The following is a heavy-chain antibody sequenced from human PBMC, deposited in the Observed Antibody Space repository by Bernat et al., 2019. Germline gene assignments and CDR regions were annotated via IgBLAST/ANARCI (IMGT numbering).Heavy chain of an antibody. CDR3: AGSNWNDQTVP. V-gene: IGHV3-53*02. CDR2: IYSGGST. J-gene: IGHJ5*02. Sequence: EVQLVETGGGLIQPGGSLRLSCAASGFIVSSNYMSWVRQAPGKGLEWVSVIYSGGSTYYADSVKGRFTISRDNSKNTPYLQMNSLRAEDTAVYYCAGSNWNDQTVPWGQGTLVTVSS. D-gene: IGHD1-20*01. CDR1: GFIVSSNY.